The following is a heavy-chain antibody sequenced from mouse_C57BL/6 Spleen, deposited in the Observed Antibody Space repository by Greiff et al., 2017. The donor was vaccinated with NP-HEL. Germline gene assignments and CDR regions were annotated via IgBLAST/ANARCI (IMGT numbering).Heavy chain of an antibody. V-gene: IGHV1-50*01. CDR3: ARERDYGSSYDYFDY. J-gene: IGHJ2*01. D-gene: IGHD1-1*01. CDR1: GYTFTSYW. CDR2: FDPSDRYT. Sequence: QVQLQQPGAELVKPGASVKLSCKASGYTFTSYWMQWVKQRPGQGLEWIGEFDPSDRYTTYNQKFKGKATLTVDTSSSTAYMQLSSLTSEGSAFYYCARERDYGSSYDYFDYWGQGTTLTDSS.